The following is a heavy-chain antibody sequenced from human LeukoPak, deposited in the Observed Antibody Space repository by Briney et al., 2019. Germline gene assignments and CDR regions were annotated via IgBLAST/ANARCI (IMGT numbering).Heavy chain of an antibody. CDR3: ARTLGSSGWYGNIYYYYGMDV. J-gene: IGHJ6*02. D-gene: IGHD6-19*01. CDR1: GYTFTSYG. CDR2: ISAYNGNT. Sequence: ASVKVSCKASGYTFTSYGISWVRQAPGQGLEWMGWISAYNGNTNYAQKLQGRVTMTTDTSTSTAYMELRSLRSDDTAEYYCARTLGSSGWYGNIYYYYGMDVWGQGTTVTVSS. V-gene: IGHV1-18*01.